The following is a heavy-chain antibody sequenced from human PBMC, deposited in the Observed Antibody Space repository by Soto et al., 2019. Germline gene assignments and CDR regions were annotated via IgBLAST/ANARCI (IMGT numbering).Heavy chain of an antibody. J-gene: IGHJ5*01. CDR3: ARGPYFDSPDWFDS. CDR1: GFTFNTYA. V-gene: IGHV3-48*04. D-gene: IGHD3-9*01. Sequence: GGSLRLSCAASGFTFNTYAMNWVRQAPGKGLEWVTYISSSSTTISYADSVKGRFTISRDNTKNSLDLQMNSLRVEDTGVYYCARGPYFDSPDWFDSWGQGTLVTVSS. CDR2: ISSSSTTI.